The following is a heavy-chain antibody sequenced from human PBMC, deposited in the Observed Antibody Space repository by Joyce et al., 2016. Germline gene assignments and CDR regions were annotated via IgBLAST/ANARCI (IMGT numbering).Heavy chain of an antibody. V-gene: IGHV3-48*02. CDR3: ATSRGHLEY. J-gene: IGHJ4*02. CDR1: GFTFSIYS. D-gene: IGHD6-25*01. CDR2: ITSSSTTL. Sequence: EVQLVESGGGLVQPGGSLGLSCAASGFTFSIYSMNWVRQAPGKGLEWISYITSSSTTLLYTDSVKGRFTISRDDAKNSLYLQMNSLRDEDTAVYYCATSRGHLEYWGQGTLVTVSS.